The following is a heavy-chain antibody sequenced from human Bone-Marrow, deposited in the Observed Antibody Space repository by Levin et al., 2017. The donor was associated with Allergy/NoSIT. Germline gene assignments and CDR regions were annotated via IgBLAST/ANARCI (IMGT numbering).Heavy chain of an antibody. Sequence: SCAASGFSFSAHSMNWVRQAPGKGLEWVSSISGSSNYIYYADSVKGRFTISRDNAEKSLYLQMNSLRVEDTAAYYCARKTETWDALDVWGQGTTVTVSS. CDR3: ARKTETWDALDV. J-gene: IGHJ6*02. V-gene: IGHV3-21*01. CDR2: ISGSSNYI. CDR1: GFSFSAHS. D-gene: IGHD1-26*01.